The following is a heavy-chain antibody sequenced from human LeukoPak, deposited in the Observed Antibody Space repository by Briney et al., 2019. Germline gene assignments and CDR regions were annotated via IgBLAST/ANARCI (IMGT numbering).Heavy chain of an antibody. CDR2: IWYDGSNK. Sequence: GGSLRLSCAASGFTFSSYGMHWVRQAPGKGLEWVAVIWYDGSNKYYADSVKGRFTISRDNSKNTLYLQMNSLRAEDTAVYYCARDPGTGPIDYWGQGTLVTVSS. V-gene: IGHV3-33*01. CDR3: ARDPGTGPIDY. CDR1: GFTFSSYG. D-gene: IGHD1-1*01. J-gene: IGHJ4*02.